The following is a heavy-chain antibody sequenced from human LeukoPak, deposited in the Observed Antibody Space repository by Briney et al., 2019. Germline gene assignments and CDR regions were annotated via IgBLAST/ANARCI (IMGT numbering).Heavy chain of an antibody. CDR2: IDYSGSA. CDR3: ARESSWDSNGYWRDAFDI. V-gene: IGHV4-59*01. CDR1: GGSISNFH. Sequence: TSGTLSLTCTISGGSISNFHWSWVRQPPGKGLEWIGHIDYSGSASYNPSLESRVIISIDTSKNHFSLKLSSGTAADTAMYYCARESSWDSNGYWRDAFDIWGQGTMVTVSS. J-gene: IGHJ3*02. D-gene: IGHD3-22*01.